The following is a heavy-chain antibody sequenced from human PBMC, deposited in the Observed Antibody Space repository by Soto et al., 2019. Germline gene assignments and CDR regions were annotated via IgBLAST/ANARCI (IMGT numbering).Heavy chain of an antibody. CDR1: GFTFDDYA. Sequence: EVQLVESGGGLVQPGRSLRLSCAASGFTFDDYAMHWVRQAPGKGLEWVSGISWNSGSIGYADSVKGRFTISRDNAKNSLYLQMNSLRAEDTALYYCARGRVAAPPLRGWYFDLWGRGTLVTVSS. D-gene: IGHD6-13*01. V-gene: IGHV3-9*01. CDR3: ARGRVAAPPLRGWYFDL. CDR2: ISWNSGSI. J-gene: IGHJ2*01.